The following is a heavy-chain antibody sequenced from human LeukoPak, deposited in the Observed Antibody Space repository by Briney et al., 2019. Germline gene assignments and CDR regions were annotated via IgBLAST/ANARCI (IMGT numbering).Heavy chain of an antibody. Sequence: GRSLRLSCAASGFTFDDYAMHWVRQAPGKGLEWVSGISWNSGSIGYADSVKGRFPISRDNAKNSLYLQMNSLRAEDTAVYYCARDGYSGGYCVDYWGQGTLVTVSS. CDR3: ARDGYSGGYCVDY. CDR1: GFTFDDYA. J-gene: IGHJ4*02. CDR2: ISWNSGSI. V-gene: IGHV3-9*01. D-gene: IGHD1-26*01.